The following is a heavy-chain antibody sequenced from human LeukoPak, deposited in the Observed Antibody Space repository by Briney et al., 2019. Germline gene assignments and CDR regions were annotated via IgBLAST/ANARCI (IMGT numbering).Heavy chain of an antibody. D-gene: IGHD3-10*01. V-gene: IGHV4-59*01. CDR3: ARSYSSGSYYSPFDP. Sequence: PSETLSLTCTVSGGSISSFYWSWIRRPPGKGLEWIGYIYYKGNTNYSPSLTSRVTISLDTSKNQFSLKLSSLTAADTAVYYCARSYSSGSYYSPFDPWGQGTLVTVSS. CDR1: GGSISSFY. J-gene: IGHJ5*02. CDR2: IYYKGNT.